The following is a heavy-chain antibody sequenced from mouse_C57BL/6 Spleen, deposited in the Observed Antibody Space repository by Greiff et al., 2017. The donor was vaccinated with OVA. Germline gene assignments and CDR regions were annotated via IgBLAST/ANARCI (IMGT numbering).Heavy chain of an antibody. V-gene: IGHV1-55*01. CDR1: GYTFTSYW. J-gene: IGHJ3*01. CDR2: IYPGSGST. CDR3: ARWGNYGSSRLFAY. Sequence: VQLQQSGAELVKPGASVKMSCKASGYTFTSYWITWVKQRPGQGLEWIGDIYPGSGSTNYNEKFKSKATLTVDTSSSTAYMQLSSLTSEDSAVYYCARWGNYGSSRLFAYWGQGTLVTVSA. D-gene: IGHD1-1*01.